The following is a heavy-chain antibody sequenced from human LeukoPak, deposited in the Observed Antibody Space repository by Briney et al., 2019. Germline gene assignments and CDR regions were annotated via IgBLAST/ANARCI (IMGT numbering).Heavy chain of an antibody. Sequence: ASVKVSCKASGYTFTSYGISWVRQAPGQGLEWMGWISAYNGNTNYAQKLQGRVTMTTDTSTSTAYMELRSLRSDDTAVYYCARDFYHYDSSGYYYDYWGQGTLVTVSS. CDR3: ARDFYHYDSSGYYYDY. D-gene: IGHD3-22*01. CDR2: ISAYNGNT. CDR1: GYTFTSYG. V-gene: IGHV1-18*01. J-gene: IGHJ4*02.